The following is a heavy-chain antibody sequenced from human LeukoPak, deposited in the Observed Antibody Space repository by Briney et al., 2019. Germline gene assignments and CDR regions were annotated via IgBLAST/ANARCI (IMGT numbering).Heavy chain of an antibody. CDR1: GFTFRSYL. CDR3: VCISDSDGSYDY. V-gene: IGHV3-48*02. CDR2: ISSSSSMI. D-gene: IGHD1-14*01. J-gene: IGHJ4*02. Sequence: GGSLRLSCTASGFTFRSYLMNWVRQAPGKGLEWISYISSSSSMIYYAESVKGRFTIFRDNAKDSVYLQMNSLRDEDTAAYYCVCISDSDGSYDYWGQGTLVTVSS.